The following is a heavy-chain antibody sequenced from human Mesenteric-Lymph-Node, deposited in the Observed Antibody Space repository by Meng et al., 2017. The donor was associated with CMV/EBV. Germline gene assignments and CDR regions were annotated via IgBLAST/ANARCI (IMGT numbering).Heavy chain of an antibody. CDR3: ARYYDILTGQNHYYYYGMDV. J-gene: IGHJ6*02. D-gene: IGHD3-9*01. V-gene: IGHV4-39*07. Sequence: SETLSLTCTVSGGSISSSSYYWGWIRQPPGKGLEWIGSIYYSGSTYYNPSLKSRVTISVDTSKNQFSLKLSSVTAADTAVYYCARYYDILTGQNHYYYYGMDVWGQGTTVTVSS. CDR1: GGSISSSSYY. CDR2: IYYSGST.